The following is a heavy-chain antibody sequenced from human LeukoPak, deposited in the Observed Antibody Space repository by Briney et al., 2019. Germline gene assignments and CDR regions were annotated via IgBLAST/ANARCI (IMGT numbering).Heavy chain of an antibody. V-gene: IGHV4-38-2*02. CDR2: IYHSGST. Sequence: SETLSLTCTVSGYSISSGYYWGWIRQPPGKGLEWIGYIYHSGSTYYNPSLKSRVTISVDRSKNQFSLKLSSVTAADTAVYYCARLEWELLADDAFDIWGQGTMVTVSS. D-gene: IGHD1-26*01. CDR3: ARLEWELLADDAFDI. J-gene: IGHJ3*02. CDR1: GYSISSGYY.